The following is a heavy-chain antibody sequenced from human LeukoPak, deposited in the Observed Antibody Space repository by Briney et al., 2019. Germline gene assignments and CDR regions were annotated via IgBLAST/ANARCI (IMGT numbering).Heavy chain of an antibody. CDR3: ANTRGYSGYDWYYYYGMDV. CDR2: ISGTGSST. D-gene: IGHD5-12*01. J-gene: IGHJ6*02. V-gene: IGHV3-23*01. CDR1: GFTFSNYA. Sequence: GGSLRLSCAASGFTFSNYAMSWVRQAPGKGLEWVSAISGTGSSTYYADSVKGRFTISRDNSKNTLYLQMNSLRAEDTAVYYCANTRGYSGYDWYYYYGMDVWGQGTTVTVSS.